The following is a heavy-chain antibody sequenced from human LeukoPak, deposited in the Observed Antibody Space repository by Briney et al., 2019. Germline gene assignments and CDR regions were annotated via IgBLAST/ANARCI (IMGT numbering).Heavy chain of an antibody. CDR2: IYYSGST. D-gene: IGHD3-9*01. CDR1: GGSISSYY. V-gene: IGHV4-59*01. Sequence: SETLSLTCTVSGGSISSYYWSWIRQPPGKGLEWIGYIYYSGSTNYNPSLKSRVTISVDTSKNQFSLKLSSVTAADTAVYYCARGLTTYDILTGYYVEAFDIWGQGTTVTVSS. J-gene: IGHJ3*02. CDR3: ARGLTTYDILTGYYVEAFDI.